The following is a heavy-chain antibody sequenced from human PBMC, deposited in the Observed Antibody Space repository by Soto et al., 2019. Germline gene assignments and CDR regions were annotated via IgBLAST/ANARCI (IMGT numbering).Heavy chain of an antibody. D-gene: IGHD5-12*01. J-gene: IGHJ4*02. CDR1: GFTFSSYA. Sequence: GGSLRLSCAASGFTFSSYAMHWVRQAPGKGLEWVAVISYDGSNKYYADSVEGRFTISRDNAKNSVYLQMNSLRVEDTAVYYCARGVGWLQPLGGQGTLVTVSS. CDR3: ARGVGWLQPL. V-gene: IGHV3-30-3*01. CDR2: ISYDGSNK.